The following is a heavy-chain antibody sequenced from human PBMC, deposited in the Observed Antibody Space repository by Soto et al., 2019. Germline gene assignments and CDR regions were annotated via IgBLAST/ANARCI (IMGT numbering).Heavy chain of an antibody. CDR3: EKCRDGYNLGAFDI. J-gene: IGHJ3*02. CDR1: GFTVSSNY. D-gene: IGHD1-1*01. Sequence: ASGFTVSSNYLSWVRQAPAKGLEWVSAISGSGGSTYYADSVKGRFTISRDNSTKKLYLQMNSLRAEDTAVYYCEKCRDGYNLGAFDIWGQGIMVTGSS. CDR2: ISGSGGST. V-gene: IGHV3-23*01.